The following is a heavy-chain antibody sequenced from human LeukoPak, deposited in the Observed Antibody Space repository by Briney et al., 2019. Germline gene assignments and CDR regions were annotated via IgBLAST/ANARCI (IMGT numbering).Heavy chain of an antibody. V-gene: IGHV1-18*01. J-gene: IGHJ6*02. CDR2: ISAYNGNT. D-gene: IGHD6-13*01. Sequence: GASVKVSCKASGYTFTSYGISWVRQAPGQGLEWMGWISAYNGNTNYAQKLQGRVTMTTDTSTSTAYMELRSLRSDDTAVYYCARDPYSSSWYGPYYYYYGMDVWGQGTTVTVSS. CDR3: ARDPYSSSWYGPYYYYYGMDV. CDR1: GYTFTSYG.